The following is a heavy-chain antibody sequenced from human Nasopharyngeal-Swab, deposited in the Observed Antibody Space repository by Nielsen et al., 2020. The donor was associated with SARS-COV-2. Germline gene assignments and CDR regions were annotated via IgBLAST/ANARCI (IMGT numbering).Heavy chain of an antibody. CDR3: ARIEDCSSTSCYDYFDY. D-gene: IGHD2-2*01. CDR2: INHSGST. V-gene: IGHV4-34*01. J-gene: IGHJ4*02. Sequence: WIRQPPGKGLEWIGEINHSGSTNYNPSLKSRVTIPVDTSKNQFSLTLSSVTAAHTAVYYCARIEDCSSTSCYDYFDYWGQGTLVTVSS.